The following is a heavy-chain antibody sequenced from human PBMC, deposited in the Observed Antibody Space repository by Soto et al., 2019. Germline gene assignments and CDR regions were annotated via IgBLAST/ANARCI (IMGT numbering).Heavy chain of an antibody. CDR3: ARGPYYYDSSGYSNFDY. CDR2: IIPIFGTA. D-gene: IGHD3-22*01. Sequence: SVKVSCKASGGTFSSYAISWVRQAPGQGLEWMGGIIPIFGTANYAQKFQGRVTITADESTSTAYMELSSLRSEDTAVYYCARGPYYYDSSGYSNFDYWGQGTLVTVSS. CDR1: GGTFSSYA. J-gene: IGHJ4*02. V-gene: IGHV1-69*13.